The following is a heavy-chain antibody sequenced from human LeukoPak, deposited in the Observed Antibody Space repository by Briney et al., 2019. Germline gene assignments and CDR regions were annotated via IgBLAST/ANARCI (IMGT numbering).Heavy chain of an antibody. CDR1: GDSVSSNSVA. CDR3: ARGWYYFDY. V-gene: IGHV6-1*01. J-gene: IGHJ4*02. CDR2: TYYRSKWYN. Sequence: SQTLSLTCAISGDSVSSNSVAWNCIRQSPSRGLELLGRTYYRSKWYNDYAVSVKSRITINPDTSKNQFSLQLSSVTPEDTAVYFSARGWYYFDYWGQGTLVTVSS. D-gene: IGHD6-19*01.